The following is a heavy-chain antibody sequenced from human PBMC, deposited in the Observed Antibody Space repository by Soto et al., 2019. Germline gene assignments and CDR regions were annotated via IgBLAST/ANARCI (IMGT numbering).Heavy chain of an antibody. Sequence: GGSLRLSCAASGFAFSNAWINWVRQPPGRGLEWVGRIKSQTDGGSGDYAAPVKGRFVVSRDDSKNIVYLQMNSLKIKDTAVYYCTTDSRTIMPEVRFDFWGHGTLVTVSS. D-gene: IGHD3-16*01. J-gene: IGHJ4*01. CDR2: IKSQTDGGSG. CDR1: GFAFSNAW. CDR3: TTDSRTIMPEVRFDF. V-gene: IGHV3-15*07.